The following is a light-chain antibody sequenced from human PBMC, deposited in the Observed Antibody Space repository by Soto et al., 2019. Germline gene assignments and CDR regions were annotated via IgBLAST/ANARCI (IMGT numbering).Light chain of an antibody. CDR1: QTVSSSS. CDR3: QQYGSSPAT. J-gene: IGKJ1*01. Sequence: EIVLTQYPGTLSLSPGERASLSCRASQTVSSSSLACYQQRPGQAPRLLIYGASSRATGISDRFSGSGSGTDFTLTISRLEAEDFAVYYCQQYGSSPATFGQGTKVEI. V-gene: IGKV3-20*01. CDR2: GAS.